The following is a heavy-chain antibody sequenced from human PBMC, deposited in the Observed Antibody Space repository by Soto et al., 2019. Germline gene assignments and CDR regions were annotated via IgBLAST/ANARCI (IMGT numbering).Heavy chain of an antibody. J-gene: IGHJ6*02. CDR2: ISYDGDNK. V-gene: IGHV3-30-3*01. D-gene: IGHD1-1*01. CDR3: ARGTTTSAFSAMDV. Sequence: QGQLVESGGGVVQPGRSLRLSCSDSGFTFSYHALNWVRQAPGKGLEWVAVISYDGDNKYIAESVKGRFTISRDNSKNTVSLQMHRLRTEDTAMYFCARGTTTSAFSAMDVWGQGTTVTVSS. CDR1: GFTFSYHA.